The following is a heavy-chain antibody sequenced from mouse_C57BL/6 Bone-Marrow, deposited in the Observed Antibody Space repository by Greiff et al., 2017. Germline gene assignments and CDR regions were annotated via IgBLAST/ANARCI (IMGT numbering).Heavy chain of an antibody. CDR3: ARSYCGLAY. D-gene: IGHD1-1*01. V-gene: IGHV1-9*01. Sequence: VQLVESGADLMKPGASVTLFCKATVYTLTGYLIAWVNLRPGHGLEWIVEILPGSGSTNYNEKFKGKAPFTADTSCNTAYMQLSSLTTEDSAIYYCARSYCGLAYWGQESL. J-gene: IGHJ3*01. CDR2: ILPGSGST. CDR1: VYTLTGYL.